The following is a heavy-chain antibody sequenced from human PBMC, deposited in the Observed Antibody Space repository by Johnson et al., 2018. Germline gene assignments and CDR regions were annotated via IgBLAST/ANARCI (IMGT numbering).Heavy chain of an antibody. D-gene: IGHD3-3*01. CDR1: GGTFSSYG. Sequence: QVQLVESGAEVKKPGSSVKVSCKASGGTFSSYGISWVRQAPGQGLEWMGGFIPLFGAANYGQKFQGRVTITADESTNTAYMELSSLRSEDTAVYYWATPISAGAEYFQHWGQGTLVTVSS. V-gene: IGHV1-69*01. CDR2: FIPLFGAA. J-gene: IGHJ1*01. CDR3: ATPISAGAEYFQH.